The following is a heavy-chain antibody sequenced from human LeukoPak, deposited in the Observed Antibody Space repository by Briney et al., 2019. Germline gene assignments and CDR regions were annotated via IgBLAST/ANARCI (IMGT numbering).Heavy chain of an antibody. V-gene: IGHV3-23*01. CDR2: ISGSGGST. CDR3: AKDLSIAAAGTGFDY. CDR1: GFTFNNYA. D-gene: IGHD6-13*01. Sequence: GGSLRLSCAASGFTFNNYAMSWVRQAPGKGLEWVSAISGSGGSTYYADSVKGRFTISRDDSKNTLYLQMNSLRAEDTAVYYCAKDLSIAAAGTGFDYWGQGTLVTVSS. J-gene: IGHJ4*02.